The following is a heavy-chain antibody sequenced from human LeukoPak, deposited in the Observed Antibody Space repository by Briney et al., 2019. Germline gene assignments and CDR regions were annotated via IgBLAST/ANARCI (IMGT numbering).Heavy chain of an antibody. J-gene: IGHJ5*02. CDR1: GDSVTSSSYC. D-gene: IGHD1-26*01. CDR2: IYYSGSS. V-gene: IGHV4-39*01. CDR3: VRHRSGQAWLDP. Sequence: PSETLSLTCTVAGDSVTSSSYCWGWIRQPPGKGLEWIGCIYYSGSSYYNSSLNSRVTISVDTSKNEFSLRLKSATATDTALYYCVRHRSGQAWLDPWGQGTLVTVSS.